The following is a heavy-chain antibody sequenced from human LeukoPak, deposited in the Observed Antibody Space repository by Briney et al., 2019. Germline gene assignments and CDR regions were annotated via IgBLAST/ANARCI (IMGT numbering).Heavy chain of an antibody. CDR2: INGDGSST. Sequence: GGSLRLSCAASGFTFSSYWMHWVRQAPGKGLVWVSRINGDGSSTTYADSVKGRFTISRDNSKNTLYLQMNSLRAEDTAVYYCAKGYGQQLVNNWFDPWGQGTLVTVSS. D-gene: IGHD6-13*01. CDR1: GFTFSSYW. CDR3: AKGYGQQLVNNWFDP. J-gene: IGHJ5*02. V-gene: IGHV3-74*01.